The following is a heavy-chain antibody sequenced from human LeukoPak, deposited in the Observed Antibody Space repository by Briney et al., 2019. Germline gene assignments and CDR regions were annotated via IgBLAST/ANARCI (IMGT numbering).Heavy chain of an antibody. CDR1: GFTFSSYG. J-gene: IGHJ6*03. Sequence: GGSLRLSCAASGFTFSSYGMHWVRQAPGKGLEWVAFIRYDGSNKYYADSVKGRFTISRDNSKNTLYLQMNSLRAEDTAVYYCAKEFIGPRRDGYNSYYYYYMDVWGKGTTVTISS. CDR2: IRYDGSNK. CDR3: AKEFIGPRRDGYNSYYYYYMDV. D-gene: IGHD5-24*01. V-gene: IGHV3-30*02.